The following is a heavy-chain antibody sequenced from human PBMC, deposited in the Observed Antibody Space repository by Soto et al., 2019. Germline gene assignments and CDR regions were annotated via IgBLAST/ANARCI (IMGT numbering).Heavy chain of an antibody. D-gene: IGHD2-15*01. CDR1: GFPLSDSA. CDR3: NRHAGGPVEHSFYYYFMDV. CDR2: IRSKTNNYAT. Sequence: EVQLVESGGGLVQPGGSLKLACLASGFPLSDSAIHWVRKASGKGLEWVGHIRSKTNNYATTYAAPVRGRFTLSRDDSKNTAYLQMNNLESEDAAVYYCNRHAGGPVEHSFYYYFMDVWGKGATVSV. J-gene: IGHJ6*03. V-gene: IGHV3-73*01.